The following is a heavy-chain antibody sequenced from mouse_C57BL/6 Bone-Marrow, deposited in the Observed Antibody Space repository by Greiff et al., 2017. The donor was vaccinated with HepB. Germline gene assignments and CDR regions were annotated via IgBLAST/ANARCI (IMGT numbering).Heavy chain of an antibody. J-gene: IGHJ4*01. Sequence: VKLMESGPELVKPGASVKISCKASGYAFSSSWMNWVKQRPGKGLEWIGRIYPGDGDTNYNGKFKSKATLTADKSSSTADMQLSSLTSEDSAVYFCESYVYYCNCRYYAMDYWGQGTSVTVSS. CDR1: GYAFSSSW. CDR2: IYPGDGDT. D-gene: IGHD2-1*01. CDR3: ESYVYYCNCRYYAMDY. V-gene: IGHV1-82*01.